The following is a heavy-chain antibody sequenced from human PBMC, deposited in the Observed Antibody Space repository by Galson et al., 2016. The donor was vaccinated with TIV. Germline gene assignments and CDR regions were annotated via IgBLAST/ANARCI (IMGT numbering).Heavy chain of an antibody. J-gene: IGHJ3*02. V-gene: IGHV1-3*01. CDR2: IIPGNGNT. D-gene: IGHD6-13*01. Sequence: SVKVSCKASGYTFINYAMYWVRQDPGQKIEWMGWIIPGNGNTRYSETFRGRVTLTRDTSATTAYMELTSLTSDDTAVYYCANRGYSSWYSFEIWGQGTMVTVSS. CDR3: ANRGYSSWYSFEI. CDR1: GYTFINYA.